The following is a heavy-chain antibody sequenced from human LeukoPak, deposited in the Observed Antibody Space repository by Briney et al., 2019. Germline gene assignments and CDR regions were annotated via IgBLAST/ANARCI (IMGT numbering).Heavy chain of an antibody. CDR1: GGTFSSYA. CDR3: ARGGYSGYGRPFDY. V-gene: IGHV1-69*13. D-gene: IGHD5-12*01. CDR2: IIPIFGTA. Sequence: GASVKVSCKASGGTFSSYAISWVRQAPGQGLEWMGGIIPIFGTANYAQKFQGRVTITADESTSTAYMELSSLRSEDTAVYYCARGGYSGYGRPFDYWGQGTLVTVSS. J-gene: IGHJ4*02.